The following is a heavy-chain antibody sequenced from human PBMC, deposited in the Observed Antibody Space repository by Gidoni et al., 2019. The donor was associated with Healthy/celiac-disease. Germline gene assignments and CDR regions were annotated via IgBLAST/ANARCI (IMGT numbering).Heavy chain of an antibody. CDR1: GFTFSSHG. CDR3: AKEMSSSWSYKYYYGMDV. V-gene: IGHV3-30*18. CDR2: ISYDGSNK. Sequence: QVQLLESGGGVVQPGKSLRLSCIASGFTFSSHGMHWVRQAPGKGLEWVAVISYDGSNKYYADSVKGRFTISRDNSKSTLYLQMSTLRAEDTAVYFCAKEMSSSWSYKYYYGMDVWGQGTTVTVSS. D-gene: IGHD6-13*01. J-gene: IGHJ6*02.